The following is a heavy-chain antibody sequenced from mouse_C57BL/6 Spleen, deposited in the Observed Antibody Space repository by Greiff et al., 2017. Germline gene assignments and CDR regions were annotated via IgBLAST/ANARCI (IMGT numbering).Heavy chain of an antibody. CDR2: IYPRSGNT. J-gene: IGHJ3*01. V-gene: IGHV1-81*01. Sequence: VQLQQSGAELARPGASVKLSCKASGYTFTSYGISWVKQRTGQGLEWIGEIYPRSGNTYYNEKFKGKATLTADKSSSTAYMELRSLTSEDSAVYFCSYYYGSSYLFAYWGQGTLVTVSA. D-gene: IGHD1-1*01. CDR1: GYTFTSYG. CDR3: SYYYGSSYLFAY.